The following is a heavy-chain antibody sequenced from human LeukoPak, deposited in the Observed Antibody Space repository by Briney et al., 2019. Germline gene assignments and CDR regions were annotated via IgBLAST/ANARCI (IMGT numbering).Heavy chain of an antibody. CDR1: GYTFTGYY. J-gene: IGHJ5*02. CDR2: INPNSGAT. Sequence: ASVEVSCKASGYTFTGYYMHWVRQAPGQGLEWMGRINPNSGATNYAQNFQGRVTMTRDTSSSTAYMELSRLRSDDTAVYYCARAQYYFDSSGYFYYWFDPWGQGTLVTVSS. D-gene: IGHD3-22*01. V-gene: IGHV1-2*06. CDR3: ARAQYYFDSSGYFYYWFDP.